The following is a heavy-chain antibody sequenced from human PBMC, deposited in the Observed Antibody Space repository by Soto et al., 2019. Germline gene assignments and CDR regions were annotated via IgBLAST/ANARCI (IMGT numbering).Heavy chain of an antibody. D-gene: IGHD6-13*01. Sequence: PGGSLRLSCAASGFTFSSYSMNWVRQAPGKGLEWVAVIRYNGSNKYYANSVKGRFTISRDNSKNTLYLQMNSLRAEDTAVYYCARDGSWGYYFDYWGQGTLVTVSS. CDR3: ARDGSWGYYFDY. J-gene: IGHJ4*02. CDR1: GFTFSSYS. V-gene: IGHV3-33*08. CDR2: IRYNGSNK.